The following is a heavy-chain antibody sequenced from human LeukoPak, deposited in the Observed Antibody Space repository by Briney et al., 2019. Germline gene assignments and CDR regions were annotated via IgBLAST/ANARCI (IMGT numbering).Heavy chain of an antibody. V-gene: IGHV4-61*02. D-gene: IGHD5-18*01. CDR1: GGSITSGGYY. J-gene: IGHJ5*02. Sequence: SETLSLTCTVSGGSITSGGYYWSWIRQPAGKGLEWIGRMHTSGSTNYNPSLKSRVTISVDTSKNQFSLKLSSVTAADTAVYYCAREFGRYSYGHLFDPWGQGTLVTVSS. CDR3: AREFGRYSYGHLFDP. CDR2: MHTSGST.